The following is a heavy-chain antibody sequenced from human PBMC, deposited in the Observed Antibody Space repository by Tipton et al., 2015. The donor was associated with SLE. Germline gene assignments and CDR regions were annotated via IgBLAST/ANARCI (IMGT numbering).Heavy chain of an antibody. V-gene: IGHV3-7*04. CDR3: ARGCSSTSCLGY. CDR1: GFTFSSFW. Sequence: SLRLSCAASGFTFSSFWMIWVRQAPGKGLEWVASIKPDGGEKYYVDSVKGRFTVSRDNAKNSLYLQMNSLRAEDTAVYYCARGCSSTSCLGYWGQGTLVTVSS. J-gene: IGHJ4*02. D-gene: IGHD2-2*01. CDR2: IKPDGGEK.